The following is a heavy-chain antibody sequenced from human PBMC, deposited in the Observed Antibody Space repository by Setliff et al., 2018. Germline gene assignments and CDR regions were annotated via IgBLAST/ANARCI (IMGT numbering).Heavy chain of an antibody. D-gene: IGHD5-18*01. CDR2: TIPMFGST. J-gene: IGHJ6*03. CDR3: VREGVDTRSSTDYRYYMDV. V-gene: IGHV1-69*05. CDR1: GDTFSSYG. Sequence: SVKVSCKASGDTFSSYGISWVRQAPGQGLEWMGGTIPMFGSTSYAQKFQGRVTIITDESTATAYMELSSLGSADTAVYYCVREGVDTRSSTDYRYYMDVWGKGTTVTVSS.